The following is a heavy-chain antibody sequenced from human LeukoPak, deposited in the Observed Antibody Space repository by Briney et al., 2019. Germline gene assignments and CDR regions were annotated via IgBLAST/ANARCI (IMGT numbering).Heavy chain of an antibody. CDR3: ARTGRRLDY. CDR2: IKEDGSEK. V-gene: IGHV3-7*05. Sequence: GGCLRLSCVASGFTFSSYWMTWVRQAPGKGLEWVANIKEDGSEKSYVASVKGRFTISRDNAKNSLYLQMNSLRAEDTAVYYCARTGRRLDYWGQGTLVTVSS. D-gene: IGHD6-6*01. J-gene: IGHJ4*02. CDR1: GFTFSSYW.